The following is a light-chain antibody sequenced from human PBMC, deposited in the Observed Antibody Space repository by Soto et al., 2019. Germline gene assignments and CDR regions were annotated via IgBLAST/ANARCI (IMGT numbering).Light chain of an antibody. CDR3: QQHGASIT. CDR2: DAS. J-gene: IGKJ3*01. CDR1: QRIDKNY. V-gene: IGKV3-20*01. Sequence: EIVLTQSPGTLSLSPGQRATLSCRASQRIDKNYLAWYQQKPGQAPRLLIFDASRSATGIPDRFSGSGSGTDFPLTISRLEPEDFAVYYCQQHGASITFGPGTKVDIK.